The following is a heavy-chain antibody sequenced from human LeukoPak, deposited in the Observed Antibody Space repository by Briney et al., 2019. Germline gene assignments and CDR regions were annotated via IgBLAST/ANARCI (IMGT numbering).Heavy chain of an antibody. V-gene: IGHV3-48*03. CDR2: ISSSGSTI. Sequence: GGSLRLSCAATGFTFSSYEMNWVRQAPGKGLEWVSYISSSGSTIYYADSVKGRFTISRDNAKNSLYLQMNSLRAEDTAVYYCARASGDYVFWGQGTLVTVSS. D-gene: IGHD4-17*01. J-gene: IGHJ4*02. CDR3: ARASGDYVF. CDR1: GFTFSSYE.